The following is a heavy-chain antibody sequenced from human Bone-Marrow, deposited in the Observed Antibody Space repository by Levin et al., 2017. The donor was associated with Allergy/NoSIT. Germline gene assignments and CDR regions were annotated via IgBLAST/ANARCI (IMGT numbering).Heavy chain of an antibody. D-gene: IGHD3-3*01. CDR2: ISNNGRYT. Sequence: ASVKVSCSASGFTFSNHAMHWVRQAPGKGLEYVSGISNNGRYTYYADSVTTRFTISRDNSKKTLYLQMSSLRPEDTSVYYCVKEYRITIFGVVPAFDTWGLGTLVTVSS. J-gene: IGHJ3*02. V-gene: IGHV3-64D*06. CDR3: VKEYRITIFGVVPAFDT. CDR1: GFTFSNHA.